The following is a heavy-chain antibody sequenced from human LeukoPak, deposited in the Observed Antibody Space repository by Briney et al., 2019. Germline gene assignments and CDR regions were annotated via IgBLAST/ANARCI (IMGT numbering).Heavy chain of an antibody. Sequence: ASVKVSCKASGYTFTDSYVHWVRLAPGQGREWLGWINPNSGGTNYAQSFQGRVTMTRDTSISTAHMELSSLRSDDTAVYFCARIPSWDCSTTTCGSGGYCFDSWGQGTLVTVSP. J-gene: IGHJ4*02. V-gene: IGHV1-2*02. CDR2: INPNSGGT. D-gene: IGHD2-2*01. CDR1: GYTFTDSY. CDR3: ARIPSWDCSTTTCGSGGYCFDS.